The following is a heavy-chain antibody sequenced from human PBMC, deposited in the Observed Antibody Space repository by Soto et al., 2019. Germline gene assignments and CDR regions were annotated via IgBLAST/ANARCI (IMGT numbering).Heavy chain of an antibody. Sequence: QVQLVQSGAEVKKPGASVKVSCKASGYTFTSYYMHWVRQAPGQGLEWMGIINPSGGSTSYAQKFQGRVTMTRDTSTSTVYMELSSLRSEDTAVYYCARTEYYYDSSGAFDIWGQGTMVTVSS. V-gene: IGHV1-46*01. CDR3: ARTEYYYDSSGAFDI. J-gene: IGHJ3*02. D-gene: IGHD3-22*01. CDR2: INPSGGST. CDR1: GYTFTSYY.